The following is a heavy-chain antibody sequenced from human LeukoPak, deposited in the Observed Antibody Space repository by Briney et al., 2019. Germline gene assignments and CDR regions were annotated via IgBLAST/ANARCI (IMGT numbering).Heavy chain of an antibody. CDR2: ISYDGSNK. CDR1: GFTFSIYG. V-gene: IGHV3-30*03. Sequence: GGSLRLSCAASGFTFSIYGMHWVRQAPGKGLEWVAVISYDGSNKYYADSVKGRFTISRDNSKNTLYLQMNSLRAEDTAVYYCARPSYSSGWSEAYYFDYWGQGTLVTVSS. D-gene: IGHD6-19*01. J-gene: IGHJ4*02. CDR3: ARPSYSSGWSEAYYFDY.